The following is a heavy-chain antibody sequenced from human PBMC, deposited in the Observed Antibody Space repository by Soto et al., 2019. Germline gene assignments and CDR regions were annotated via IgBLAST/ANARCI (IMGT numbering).Heavy chain of an antibody. CDR3: ARNTTRDCFDP. J-gene: IGHJ5*02. Sequence: QVQLVQSGGEVKNPGASVKISCKASGYIFSSYSLNWVRQAPGQGPEWMGWISGYNGDTDYAQSFQGRVTMTTDASTNTSYMELRSLRSDDTAIYYWARNTTRDCFDPWGQGTLFTVSS. CDR1: GYIFSSYS. CDR2: ISGYNGDT. V-gene: IGHV1-18*04. D-gene: IGHD1-26*01.